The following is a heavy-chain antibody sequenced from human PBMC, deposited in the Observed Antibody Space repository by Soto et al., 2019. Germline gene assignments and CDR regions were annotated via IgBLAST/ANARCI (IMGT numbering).Heavy chain of an antibody. J-gene: IGHJ4*02. CDR2: VSGSGESP. D-gene: IGHD6-19*01. V-gene: IGHV3-23*01. Sequence: EVQLLESGGGLVQPGGSLRLSCAASGLTFRTNAMSWVRQAPGKGLEWVSGVSGSGESPYYADSVRGRFTISRDNSKNTLYLQMSSLKAEDTAVYYCAKGNSGWYAYYFDFWGQGIFVAVSS. CDR3: AKGNSGWYAYYFDF. CDR1: GLTFRTNA.